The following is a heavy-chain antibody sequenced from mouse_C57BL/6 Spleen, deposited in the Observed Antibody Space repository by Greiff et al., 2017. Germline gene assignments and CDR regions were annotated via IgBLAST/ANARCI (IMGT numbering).Heavy chain of an antibody. J-gene: IGHJ3*01. D-gene: IGHD2-3*01. Sequence: DVQLVESGGGLVKPGGSLKLSCAASGFTFSSYAMSWVRQTPDKRLEWVATISDGGSYTYYPDNVKGRFTISRDNAKNNLYLQMSHLKSEDTAMYYCARDRDGYYPAWFAYWGQGTLVAVSA. CDR2: ISDGGSYT. CDR3: ARDRDGYYPAWFAY. V-gene: IGHV5-4*01. CDR1: GFTFSSYA.